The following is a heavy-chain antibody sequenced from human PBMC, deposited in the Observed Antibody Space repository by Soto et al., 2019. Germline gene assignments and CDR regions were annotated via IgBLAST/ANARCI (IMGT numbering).Heavy chain of an antibody. D-gene: IGHD3-16*01. J-gene: IGHJ4*02. CDR1: GFTFSSYA. CDR3: ANMGRGPGGGGVGDY. Sequence: GGSLRLSCAASGFTFSSYAMSWVRQAPGKGLEWVSAISGSGGSTYYADSVKGRFTISRDNSKNTLYLQMNSLRAGDTAVSYCANMGRGPGGGGVGDYWGQGTLVTVSS. CDR2: ISGSGGST. V-gene: IGHV3-23*01.